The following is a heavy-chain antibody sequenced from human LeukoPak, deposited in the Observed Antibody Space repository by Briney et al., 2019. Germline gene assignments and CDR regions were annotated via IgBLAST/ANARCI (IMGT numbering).Heavy chain of an antibody. CDR3: ARIGLTPSNLAY. CDR2: IISSSSYI. CDR1: GFTFSSYS. D-gene: IGHD3-16*01. J-gene: IGHJ4*02. V-gene: IGHV3-21*06. Sequence: GALRLSCAASGFTFSSYSMNWVRQAPGKGLGWVSSIISSSSYIYYADSGKGRFTISRDNSKNMLYLQMNSLRAADTAIYYCARIGLTPSNLAYWGQGTLVTVSS.